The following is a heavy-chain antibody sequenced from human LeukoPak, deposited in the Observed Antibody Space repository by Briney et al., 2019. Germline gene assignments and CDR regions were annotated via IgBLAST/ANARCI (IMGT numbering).Heavy chain of an antibody. D-gene: IGHD6-13*01. Sequence: SETLSLTCTVSGGSISSSSYYWGWIRQPPGKGLEWIGSIYYSGSTYYNPSLKSRVTISVDTSKNQFSLKLSSVTAADTAVYYCARRWSSSWHFDYWGQGTLVTVSS. J-gene: IGHJ4*02. CDR2: IYYSGST. V-gene: IGHV4-39*01. CDR1: GGSISSSSYY. CDR3: ARRWSSSWHFDY.